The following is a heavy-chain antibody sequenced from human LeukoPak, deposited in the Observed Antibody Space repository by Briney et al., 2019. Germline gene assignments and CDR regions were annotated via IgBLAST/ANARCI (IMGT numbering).Heavy chain of an antibody. D-gene: IGHD6-6*01. V-gene: IGHV3-7*01. CDR3: VRALGSSSADY. CDR1: GFTFTHSW. Sequence: GGSLRLSCAASGFTFTHSWMSWVRHAPGKGLEWVANIKQDGSEKYYVDSVEGRFTISRDNAKNSVSLQMNSLRGEDTAVYYCVRALGSSSADYWGQGTLVTVSS. CDR2: IKQDGSEK. J-gene: IGHJ4*02.